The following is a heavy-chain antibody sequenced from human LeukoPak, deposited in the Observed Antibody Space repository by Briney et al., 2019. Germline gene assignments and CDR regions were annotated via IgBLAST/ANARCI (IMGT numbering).Heavy chain of an antibody. CDR1: GFTFSRYS. J-gene: IGHJ4*02. D-gene: IGHD3-22*01. V-gene: IGHV3-48*01. Sequence: GGSLRLSCAASGFTFSRYSMNWVRQAPGKGLEWVSYISSGSSNIYQADSVKGRFTISRDNAKNSLYLQMNSLRAEDTAVYYCAKDIAYYYDSSGPLFDNWGQGTLVTVSS. CDR3: AKDIAYYYDSSGPLFDN. CDR2: ISSGSSNI.